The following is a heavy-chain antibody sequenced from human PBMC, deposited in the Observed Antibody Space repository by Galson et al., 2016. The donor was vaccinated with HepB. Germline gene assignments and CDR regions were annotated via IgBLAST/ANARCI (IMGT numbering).Heavy chain of an antibody. CDR2: ISTNGISQ. D-gene: IGHD3-9*01. J-gene: IGHJ3*02. Sequence: SLRLSCAASGFTFSEYALHWVRQAPGKGLEWVAVISTNGISQNYEDSVKGRLTVYRDNSKNTVDLQMNSLRPEDTAVYYCAKDQGILRHFDWLTYDAFDMWGQGTMVTVSS. V-gene: IGHV3-30*18. CDR3: AKDQGILRHFDWLTYDAFDM. CDR1: GFTFSEYA.